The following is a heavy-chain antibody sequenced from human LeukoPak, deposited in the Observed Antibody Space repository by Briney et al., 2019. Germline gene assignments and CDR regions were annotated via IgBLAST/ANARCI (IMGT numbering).Heavy chain of an antibody. CDR1: GFTFSRSA. J-gene: IGHJ4*02. CDR3: AKEGGTGTRFDY. Sequence: GGSLRLSCAASGFTFSRSAMSWVRQAPGKGLYWVSAISGSGTGTYYADSVKGRFTISRGNSKNTLYLQMNSLRAEDTAVYYCAKEGGTGTRFDYWGQGTLVTVSS. V-gene: IGHV3-23*01. D-gene: IGHD1-7*01. CDR2: ISGSGTGT.